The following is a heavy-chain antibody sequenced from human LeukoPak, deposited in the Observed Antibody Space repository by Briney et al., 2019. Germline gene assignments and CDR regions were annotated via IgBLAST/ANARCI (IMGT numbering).Heavy chain of an antibody. CDR1: GFTFSTHE. CDR3: ARDSFYSSGYYRYFDY. J-gene: IGHJ4*02. D-gene: IGHD3-22*01. V-gene: IGHV3-48*03. Sequence: GGSPRLSCAASGFTFSTHEMNWVRQAPGKGLEWVSYISPSGSTLYYADSVKGRFTISRDNAENSLFLQMNSLRAEDTAVYYCARDSFYSSGYYRYFDYWGQGTLVTVSS. CDR2: ISPSGSTL.